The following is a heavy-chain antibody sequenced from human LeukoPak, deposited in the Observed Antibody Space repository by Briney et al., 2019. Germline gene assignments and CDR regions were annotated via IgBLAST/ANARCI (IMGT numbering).Heavy chain of an antibody. CDR2: IYYSGST. D-gene: IGHD6-13*01. CDR1: GASISSYY. Sequence: PSETLSLTCTVSGASISSYYWSWIQQPPGKGLEWIGYIYYSGSTHYNPSLKSRVTISVDTSKNQFSLRLSSMTAADTAVYYCASGPYPAAGTDHQFDYWGQGTLVTVSS. V-gene: IGHV4-59*01. J-gene: IGHJ4*02. CDR3: ASGPYPAAGTDHQFDY.